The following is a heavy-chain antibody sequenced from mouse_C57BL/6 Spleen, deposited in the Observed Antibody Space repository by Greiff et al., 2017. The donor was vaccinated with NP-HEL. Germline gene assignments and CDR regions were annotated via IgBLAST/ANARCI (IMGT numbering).Heavy chain of an antibody. D-gene: IGHD4-1*01. J-gene: IGHJ1*03. CDR1: GFTFSDAW. Sequence: EVQRVESGGGLVQPGGSMKLSCAASGFTFSDAWMDWVRQSPEKGLEWVAETRNKANNHATYYAESVKGRFTISRDDSKSSVYLQMNSLRAEDTGIYYCTRRLGRGYFDVWGTGTTVTVSS. CDR3: TRRLGRGYFDV. CDR2: TRNKANNHAT. V-gene: IGHV6-6*01.